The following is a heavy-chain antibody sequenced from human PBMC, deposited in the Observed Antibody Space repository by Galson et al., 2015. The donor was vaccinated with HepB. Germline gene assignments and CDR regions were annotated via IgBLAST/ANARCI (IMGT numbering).Heavy chain of an antibody. J-gene: IGHJ6*02. Sequence: SLRLSCAASGFTFSSYGMHWVRQAPGKGLEWVAVIWYGGSNKYYADSVKGRFTISRDNSKNTLYLQMNGLRAEDTAVYYCARDGGPAAPYGMDVWGQGTTVTVSS. CDR3: ARDGGPAAPYGMDV. D-gene: IGHD6-13*01. V-gene: IGHV3-33*01. CDR1: GFTFSSYG. CDR2: IWYGGSNK.